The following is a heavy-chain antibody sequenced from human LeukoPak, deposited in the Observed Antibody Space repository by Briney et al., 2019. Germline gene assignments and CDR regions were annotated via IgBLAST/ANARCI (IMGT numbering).Heavy chain of an antibody. CDR3: ARGTLRGILRYFDWPPVGFDY. J-gene: IGHJ4*02. V-gene: IGHV4-31*03. CDR2: IYYSGST. D-gene: IGHD3-9*01. CDR1: GGSISSGGYY. Sequence: NASETLSLTCTVSGGSISSGGYYWSWIRQHPGKGLEWIGYIYYSGSTYYNPSLKSRVTISVDTSKNQFSLKLSSVTAADTAVYYCARGTLRGILRYFDWPPVGFDYWGQGTLVTVSS.